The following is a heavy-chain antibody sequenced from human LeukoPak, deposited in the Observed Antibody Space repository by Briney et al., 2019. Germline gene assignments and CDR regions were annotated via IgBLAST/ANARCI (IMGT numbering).Heavy chain of an antibody. J-gene: IGHJ3*02. Sequence: GGSLRLSCVASGFTLSSHNINWVRQAPGKGLEWVSHISSSGSITYYGDSVKGRITISRDNAKNSVSLHMNSLRAEDSAVYYCARPGITAFDIWGQGTMVTVSS. CDR2: ISSSGSIT. V-gene: IGHV3-48*01. D-gene: IGHD3-10*01. CDR3: ARPGITAFDI. CDR1: GFTLSSHN.